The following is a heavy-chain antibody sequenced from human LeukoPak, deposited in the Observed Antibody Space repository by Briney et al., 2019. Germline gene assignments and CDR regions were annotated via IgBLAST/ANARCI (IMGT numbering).Heavy chain of an antibody. J-gene: IGHJ4*02. CDR2: IYAGDSDT. Sequence: AGESLQISCKGSGYNFTNSWIAWVRQMPGKGLEWMGIIYAGDSDTTYSPSFQGQVTISADKSISTAYLQWSSLKASDTAMYYCARRPVGFGQYYFDYWGQGTLVT. CDR1: GYNFTNSW. CDR3: ARRPVGFGQYYFDY. V-gene: IGHV5-51*01. D-gene: IGHD3/OR15-3a*01.